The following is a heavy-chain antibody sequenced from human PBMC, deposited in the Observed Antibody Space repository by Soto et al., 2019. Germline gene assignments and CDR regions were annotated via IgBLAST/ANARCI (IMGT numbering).Heavy chain of an antibody. CDR3: ARASYDSSGYYSWFDP. J-gene: IGHJ5*02. V-gene: IGHV4-59*01. CDR2: IYSSGNT. CDR1: GGSISTYY. Sequence: AETLSLTCTVSGGSISTYYWSWIRQPPGKGLEWIGYIYSSGNTNSNPSLKSRVTILVDNSKNTLYLQMNSLRAEDTAVYYCARASYDSSGYYSWFDPWGQGTLVTVSS. D-gene: IGHD3-22*01.